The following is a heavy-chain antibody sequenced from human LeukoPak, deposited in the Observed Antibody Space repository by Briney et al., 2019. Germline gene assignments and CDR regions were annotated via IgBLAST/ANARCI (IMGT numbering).Heavy chain of an antibody. CDR2: ISGSGGST. CDR3: AKDKGAYYDGSGYFDY. D-gene: IGHD3-22*01. Sequence: PGCGLRLSCAASGFTFSSYAMSWVRQAPGKGRKWVSAISGSGGSTYYADSVKGRFTISRGNSKNTLDLQMNSLRAEDTAVYYCAKDKGAYYDGSGYFDYWGQGTLVTVSS. J-gene: IGHJ4*02. V-gene: IGHV3-23*01. CDR1: GFTFSSYA.